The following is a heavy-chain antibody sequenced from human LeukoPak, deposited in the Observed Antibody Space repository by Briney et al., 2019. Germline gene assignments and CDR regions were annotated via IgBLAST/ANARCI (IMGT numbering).Heavy chain of an antibody. D-gene: IGHD3-9*01. Sequence: PLASVKVSCKASGYTFSNYGISWVRQAPGQGLEWMGWISTYNGHTNYAQNLQGRVTMSTDTSSSTAYMELRSLRSEDTAVYYCARDRNNILTGYNNDYWGQGTLVTVSS. V-gene: IGHV1-18*01. CDR3: ARDRNNILTGYNNDY. J-gene: IGHJ4*02. CDR1: GYTFSNYG. CDR2: ISTYNGHT.